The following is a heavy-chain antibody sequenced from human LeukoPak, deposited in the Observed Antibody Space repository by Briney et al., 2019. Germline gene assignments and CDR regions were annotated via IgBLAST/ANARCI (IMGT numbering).Heavy chain of an antibody. CDR2: INHSGST. CDR3: ARGSTYYYDSSGYYYRQDYYYYYMDV. J-gene: IGHJ6*03. CDR1: GGSFSGYY. D-gene: IGHD3-22*01. V-gene: IGHV4-34*01. Sequence: SETLSLTCAVYGGSFSGYYRSWIRQPPGKGLEWIGEINHSGSTNYNPSLKSRVTISVDTSKNQFSLKLSSVTAADTAVYYCARGSTYYYDSSGYYYRQDYYYYYMDVWGKGTTVTVSS.